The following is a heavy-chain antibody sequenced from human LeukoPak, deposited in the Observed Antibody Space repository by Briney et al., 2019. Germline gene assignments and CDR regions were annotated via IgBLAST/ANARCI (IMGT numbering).Heavy chain of an antibody. CDR2: ISGGGNT. V-gene: IGHV3-53*01. Sequence: GGSLRLSCAVSGFTVSNNYMSWVRQAPGKGLEWVSVISGGGNTYDADSVKGRFTISRDNAKNSVYLQIHSLRAEDTAVYYCARVMYDLLTFDYWGQGTLVTVSS. CDR3: ARVMYDLLTFDY. J-gene: IGHJ4*02. D-gene: IGHD3-9*01. CDR1: GFTVSNNY.